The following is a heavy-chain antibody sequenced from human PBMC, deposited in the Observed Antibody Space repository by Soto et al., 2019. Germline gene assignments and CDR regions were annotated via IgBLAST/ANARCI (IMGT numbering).Heavy chain of an antibody. CDR2: IYPGDSDT. CDR1: GYSFTSYW. V-gene: IGHV5-51*01. J-gene: IGHJ6*02. CDR3: ARHRLEYYFWKDYYYYSGMDV. D-gene: IGHD3-3*01. Sequence: PGESLKISCKGSGYSFTSYWIGWVRQMPGKRLEWMGIIYPGDSDTRYSPSFQGQVTISADKSSSTAYLQWSSLKASDTAMYYCARHRLEYYFWKDYYYYSGMDVWGQGTTVTVSS.